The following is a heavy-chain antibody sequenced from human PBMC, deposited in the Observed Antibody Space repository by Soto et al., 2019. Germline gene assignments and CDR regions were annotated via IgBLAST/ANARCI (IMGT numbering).Heavy chain of an antibody. Sequence: PGGSLRLSCAASGFSFSNSAMSWVRQAPGTGLEWVSSISGSGDKTYYLDSVKGRFTISRDNSKNTLYLHMNSLGAEDTAVYFCAKDYASTWYWYFDPWGQGTLVTVSS. CDR1: GFSFSNSA. CDR3: AKDYASTWYWYFDP. V-gene: IGHV3-23*01. D-gene: IGHD6-13*01. J-gene: IGHJ5*02. CDR2: ISGSGDKT.